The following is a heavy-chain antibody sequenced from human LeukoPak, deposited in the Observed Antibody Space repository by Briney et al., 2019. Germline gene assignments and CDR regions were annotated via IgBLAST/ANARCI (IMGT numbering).Heavy chain of an antibody. Sequence: SETLSLTCTVSGGSIINSYWSWIRQPPGKGLEWIGYISFGGSLNYSPSLKSRVTMSVDTSENQFSLKLSSVTAADTAVYYCARHEVVVPFFDYWGQGTLVTVSS. CDR1: GGSIINSY. D-gene: IGHD2-15*01. CDR2: ISFGGSL. J-gene: IGHJ4*02. CDR3: ARHEVVVPFFDY. V-gene: IGHV4-59*08.